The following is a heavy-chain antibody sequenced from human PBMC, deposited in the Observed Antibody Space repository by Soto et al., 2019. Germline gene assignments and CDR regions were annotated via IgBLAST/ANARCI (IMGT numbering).Heavy chain of an antibody. Sequence: SETLSLTCAVYGGSFSGYYWSWIRQPPGKGLEWIGEINHSGSTNYNPSLKSRVTISVETSKNQFSLKLSSVTAADTAVYYWARGRYSSSWYGMDVWGKGTTVAFSS. CDR3: ARGRYSSSWYGMDV. V-gene: IGHV4-34*01. D-gene: IGHD6-13*01. J-gene: IGHJ6*01. CDR1: GGSFSGYY. CDR2: INHSGST.